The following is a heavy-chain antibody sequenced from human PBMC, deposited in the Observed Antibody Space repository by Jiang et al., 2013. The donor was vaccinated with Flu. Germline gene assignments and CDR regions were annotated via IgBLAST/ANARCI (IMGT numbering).Heavy chain of an antibody. V-gene: IGHV3-21*01. CDR1: GFTFSTYS. D-gene: IGHD2-15*01. J-gene: IGHJ2*01. Sequence: QLLESGGGLVKPGGSLRLSCAASGFTFSTYSVNWVRQAPGKGLEWVSSISSSNSYIYYADSVKGRFTISRDNAKNSLYLQMNSLRAEDTAVYYCARVKGGSGWYFDLWGRGTLVTVSS. CDR3: ARVKGGSGWYFDL. CDR2: ISSSNSYI.